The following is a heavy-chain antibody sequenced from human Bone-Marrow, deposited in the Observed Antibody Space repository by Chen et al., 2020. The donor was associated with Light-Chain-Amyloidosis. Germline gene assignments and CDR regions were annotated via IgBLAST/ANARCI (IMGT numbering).Heavy chain of an antibody. CDR2: IYPDDSDA. CDR1: GYTFPNYW. J-gene: IGHJ4*02. CDR3: ARRRDGYNVDY. D-gene: IGHD5-12*01. Sequence: EVQLEQSGPEVKKPGESLKISCKGSGYTFPNYWIGWVRQMPGKGLEWMGVIYPDDSDARYSPCLEGQVTISADKSITTAYLQWRSLKASDTAMYYCARRRDGYNVDYWGQGTLVTVS. V-gene: IGHV5-51*01.